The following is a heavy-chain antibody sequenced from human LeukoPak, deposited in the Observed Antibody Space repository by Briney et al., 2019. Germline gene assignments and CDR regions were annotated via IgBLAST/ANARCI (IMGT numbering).Heavy chain of an antibody. CDR2: INPNSGGT. Sequence: ASVSASCKASGYTFTGYYLHWVRQAPGQGPEWMGWINPNSGGTKYAQKFQGRVTTTRDTSISTAYMELSSLTSDDTAVYYCARGGGTIAGTGIPFDYWGQGNLVTVSS. CDR1: GYTFTGYY. V-gene: IGHV1-2*02. D-gene: IGHD6-13*01. J-gene: IGHJ4*02. CDR3: ARGGGTIAGTGIPFDY.